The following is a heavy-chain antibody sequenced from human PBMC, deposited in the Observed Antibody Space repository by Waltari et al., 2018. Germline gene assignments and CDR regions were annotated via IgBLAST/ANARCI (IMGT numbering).Heavy chain of an antibody. J-gene: IGHJ2*01. CDR1: GGSFSGYY. CDR3: ARGPRSGVVTHYSYFDL. CDR2: INHSGST. V-gene: IGHV4-34*01. D-gene: IGHD5-12*01. Sequence: QVQLQQWGAGLLKPSETLSLTCAVYGGSFSGYYWRWIRQPPGKGREWIGEINHSGSTNYNPSLKSRVTISVDTSKNQFSLKLSSVTAADTAVYYCARGPRSGVVTHYSYFDLWGRGTLVTVSS.